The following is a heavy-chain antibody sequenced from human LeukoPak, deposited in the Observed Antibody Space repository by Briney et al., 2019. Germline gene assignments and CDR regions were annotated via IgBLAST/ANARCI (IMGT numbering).Heavy chain of an antibody. V-gene: IGHV3-33*03. Sequence: PGGSLRLSCAASGLTFRTYGMHWVRQAPGKGLEWVAAIFYDVSTKKYAESVKGRFTISRDNSENTLYLQMNSLRVEDTAVYYCATDGLPEEVVGATFDHWGQGSLVIVSS. D-gene: IGHD2-15*01. J-gene: IGHJ4*02. CDR1: GLTFRTYG. CDR3: ATDGLPEEVVGATFDH. CDR2: IFYDVSTK.